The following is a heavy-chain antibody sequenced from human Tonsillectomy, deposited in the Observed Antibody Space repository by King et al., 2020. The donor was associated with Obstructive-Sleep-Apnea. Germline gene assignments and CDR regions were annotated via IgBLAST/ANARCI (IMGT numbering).Heavy chain of an antibody. CDR1: GGTFSSYA. J-gene: IGHJ6*02. CDR2: IIPIFGTA. D-gene: IGHD2-2*01. Sequence: VQLVESGAEVKKPGSSVKVSCKAPGGTFSSYAISWVRQAPGQGLEWLGGIIPIFGTANYAQKFQGRVTITADESTSTAYMEQSSLRSEDTAVYYCASAKYQLLWGSRYYYGMDVWGQGTTVTVSS. CDR3: ASAKYQLLWGSRYYYGMDV. V-gene: IGHV1-69*01.